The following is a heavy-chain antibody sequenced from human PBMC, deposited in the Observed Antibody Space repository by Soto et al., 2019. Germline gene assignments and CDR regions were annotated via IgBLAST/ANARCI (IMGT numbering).Heavy chain of an antibody. CDR1: ASSFSGYD. CDR3: ARGHSSGWDGAFDI. V-gene: IGHV4-59*08. J-gene: IGHJ3*02. D-gene: IGHD6-19*01. CDR2: IYYSGST. Sequence: SETLSLTCTVSASSFSGYDWSWIRQPPGKGLEWIGYIYYSGSTNYNPSLESRVTVSLDTSKNQFSLKLSSVSAADSAVYYCARGHSSGWDGAFDIWGQGTMVTVSS.